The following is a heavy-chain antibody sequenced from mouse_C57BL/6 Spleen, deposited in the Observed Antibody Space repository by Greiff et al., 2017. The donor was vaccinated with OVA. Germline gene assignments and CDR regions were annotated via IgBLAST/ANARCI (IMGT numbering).Heavy chain of an antibody. Sequence: VQLQQPGAELVRPGTSVKLSCKASGYTFTSYWMHWVKQRPGQGLEWIGVIDPSDSYTNYNQKFKGKATLTVDTSSSTAYMQLSSLTSEDSAVYYGARRGFGVDYWGQGTSVTVSS. CDR2: IDPSDSYT. J-gene: IGHJ4*01. CDR3: ARRGFGVDY. V-gene: IGHV1-59*01. CDR1: GYTFTSYW.